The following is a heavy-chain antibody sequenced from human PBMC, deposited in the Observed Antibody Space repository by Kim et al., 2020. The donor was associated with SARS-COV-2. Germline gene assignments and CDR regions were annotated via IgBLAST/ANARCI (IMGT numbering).Heavy chain of an antibody. V-gene: IGHV3-21*01. CDR1: GFTFSDYS. Sequence: GGSLRLSCASSGFTFSDYSMKWVRQAPGKGLEWVAYIGTDPSLITYGDSVKGRFTISRDNTKNSLYLQMNSLRPEDSAVYYCAREGFYSGLDVWGQGTSVTVTS. J-gene: IGHJ6*02. CDR3: AREGFYSGLDV. CDR2: IGTDPSLI.